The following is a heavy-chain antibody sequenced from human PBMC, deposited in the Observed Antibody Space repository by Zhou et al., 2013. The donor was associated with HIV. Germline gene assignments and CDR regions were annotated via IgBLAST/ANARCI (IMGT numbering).Heavy chain of an antibody. CDR1: GYNFSAMV. CDR2: ISAYNGNT. J-gene: IGHJ3*02. D-gene: IGHD7-27*01. Sequence: QVNLVQSGAEVKKPGASVRVSCKASGYNFSAMVSVGCDRPLDKGVEWMGWISAYNGNTNYAQKLQGRVTMTTDTSTSTAHMDLRGLRSDDTAVYYCARVELGIFQFPLQHAFDIWGQGTMVTVSS. V-gene: IGHV1-18*01. CDR3: ARVELGIFQFPLQHAFDI.